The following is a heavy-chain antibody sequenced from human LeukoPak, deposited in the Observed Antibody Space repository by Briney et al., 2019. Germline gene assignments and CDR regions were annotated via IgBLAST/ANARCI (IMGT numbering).Heavy chain of an antibody. D-gene: IGHD1-26*01. CDR1: GYTFTGYY. J-gene: IGHJ5*02. V-gene: IGHV1-2*02. CDR3: ASSVVGATLSPSWFDP. CDR2: INPNSGGT. Sequence: GASVKVSCKASGYTFTGYYMHWVRQAPGQGLEWMGWINPNSGGTNYAQKFQGRVTMTRDTSISTAYMELSRLRSDDTAVYYCASSVVGATLSPSWFDPWGQGTLVTVSS.